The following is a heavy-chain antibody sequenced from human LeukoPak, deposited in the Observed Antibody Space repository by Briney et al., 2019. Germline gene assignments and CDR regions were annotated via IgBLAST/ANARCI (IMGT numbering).Heavy chain of an antibody. CDR3: ARDRTSPF. CDR1: GFSFSGYG. CDR2: IHYDGARS. Sequence: GGSLRLSCAASGFSFSGYGMHWVRQASGKGLEWVAFIHYDGARSYYADSVKGRFTISRDNSRNTLYLQMNSLRPEDTAVYYCARDRTSPFWGQGTMVTVSS. V-gene: IGHV3-30*02. J-gene: IGHJ3*01.